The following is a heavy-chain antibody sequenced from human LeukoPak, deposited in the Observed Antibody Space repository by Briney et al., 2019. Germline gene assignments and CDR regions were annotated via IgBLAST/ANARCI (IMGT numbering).Heavy chain of an antibody. V-gene: IGHV3-23*01. CDR3: AKVPKGGYFDY. J-gene: IGHJ4*02. CDR1: GFTFSNYA. CDR2: ISGSGGST. Sequence: GGSLRLSCAASGFTFSNYAMNWVRQAPGKGLEWVSQISGSGGSTYYADSVKGRFTISRDSSKNTLYVQMNSLRAEDTAVYYCAKVPKGGYFDYWGQGTLVTVSS.